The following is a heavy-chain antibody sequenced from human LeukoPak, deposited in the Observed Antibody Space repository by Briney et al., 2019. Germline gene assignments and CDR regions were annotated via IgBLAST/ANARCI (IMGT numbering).Heavy chain of an antibody. CDR3: ARGRGGFLGAN. V-gene: IGHV4-34*01. Sequence: PSETLSLTCAVYGGSFSGYYWSWIRQPPGKGLEWIGEINHSGSTNYNPSLKSRVTISVDTSKNQFSLKLSSVTAADTAVYYCARGRGGFLGANWGQGTLVTVSS. CDR2: INHSGST. CDR1: GGSFSGYY. D-gene: IGHD1-26*01. J-gene: IGHJ4*02.